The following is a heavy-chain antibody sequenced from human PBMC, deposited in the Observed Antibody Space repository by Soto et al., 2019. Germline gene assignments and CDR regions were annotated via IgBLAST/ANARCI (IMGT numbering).Heavy chain of an antibody. CDR1: GGSIGRYY. CDR3: ARVGSGISVAGDFDY. J-gene: IGHJ4*02. CDR2: IYYSGST. D-gene: IGHD6-19*01. V-gene: IGHV4-59*12. Sequence: PSETLSLTCTVSGGSIGRYYWSWIRQPPEKGLEWIGNIYYSGSTNYNPSLKSRVAMSLDTSRNQFSLKLSSVTAADTGVYYCARVGSGISVAGDFDYWGLGTLVPVSS.